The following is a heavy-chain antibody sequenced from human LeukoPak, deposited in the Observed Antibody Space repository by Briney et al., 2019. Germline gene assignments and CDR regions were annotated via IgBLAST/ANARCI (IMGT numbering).Heavy chain of an antibody. Sequence: SQTMSLTCTVSGGSISSGSYYWSWIRQPAGKGLEWIGRTYTSGSTHSNPARKSRVTISVDTSKNQFSLKLSSVTAADTAVYYCARVNYCSSTSCPPYYYYYYYMDVWGKGTTVTVSS. CDR1: GGSISSGSYY. J-gene: IGHJ6*03. V-gene: IGHV4-61*02. CDR3: ARVNYCSSTSCPPYYYYYYYMDV. CDR2: TYTSGST. D-gene: IGHD2-2*01.